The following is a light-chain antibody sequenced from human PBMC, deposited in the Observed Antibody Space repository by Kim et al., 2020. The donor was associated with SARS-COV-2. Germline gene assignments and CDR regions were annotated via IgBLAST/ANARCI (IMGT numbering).Light chain of an antibody. Sequence: DIQMTQSPSSLSASIGDRVTITCRASQTINTYLNWYQQKPGKAPKLLIYAASRLQSVVPSRFSGSGSGTDFTLTISNLQPEDFATYYCQQSYPSLSLTFGGGTKVDIK. CDR2: AAS. V-gene: IGKV1-39*01. CDR3: QQSYPSLSLT. J-gene: IGKJ4*01. CDR1: QTINTY.